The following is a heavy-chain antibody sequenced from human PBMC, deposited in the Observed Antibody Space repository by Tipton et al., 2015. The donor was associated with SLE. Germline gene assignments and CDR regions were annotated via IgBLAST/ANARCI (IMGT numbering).Heavy chain of an antibody. D-gene: IGHD3-22*01. V-gene: IGHV4-39*01. CDR2: IYYSGST. CDR1: GGSISSSSYY. J-gene: IGHJ4*02. Sequence: TLSLTCTVSGGSISSSSYYWGWIRQPPGKGLEWIGSIYYSGSTYYNPSLKSRVTISVDTSKNQFSLKLSSVTAADTAVYYCARPDSSGYYFDYWGQGTLVTVSS. CDR3: ARPDSSGYYFDY.